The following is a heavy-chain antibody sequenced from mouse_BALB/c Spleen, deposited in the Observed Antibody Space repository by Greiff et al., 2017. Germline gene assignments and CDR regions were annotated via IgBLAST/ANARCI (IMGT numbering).Heavy chain of an antibody. CDR2: ISTYYGDA. D-gene: IGHD1-1*01. CDR3: ARKVGNYGAMDY. V-gene: IGHV1S137*01. Sequence: VQLQQSGAELVRPGVSVKISCKGSGYTFTDYAMHWVKQSHAKSLEWIGVISTYYGDASYNQKFKGKATMTVDKSSSTAYMELARLTSEDSAIYYCARKVGNYGAMDYWGQGTSVTVSS. J-gene: IGHJ4*01. CDR1: GYTFTDYA.